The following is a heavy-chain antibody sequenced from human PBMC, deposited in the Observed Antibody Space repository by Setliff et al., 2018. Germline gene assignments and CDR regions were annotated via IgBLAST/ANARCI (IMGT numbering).Heavy chain of an antibody. CDR3: ANSAYLREFEY. V-gene: IGHV4-39*01. Sequence: PSETLSLTCTVSGGSISSSSYYWGWIRQPPGKGMEWIGSIYYSGSNYYNPSLKSRVTIYVDTSKNQSSLKLSSVTAADTAVYYCANSAYLREFEYWGPGTLVTVSS. CDR1: GGSISSSSYY. J-gene: IGHJ4*02. CDR2: IYYSGSN. D-gene: IGHD4-17*01.